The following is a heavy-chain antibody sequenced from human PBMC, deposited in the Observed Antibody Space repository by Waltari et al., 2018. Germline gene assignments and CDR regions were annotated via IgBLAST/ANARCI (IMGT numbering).Heavy chain of an antibody. D-gene: IGHD3-10*01. V-gene: IGHV3-23*01. CDR3: AKRGVFGSGNSFKHNWFDS. CDR2: LSVNGVGT. J-gene: IGHJ5*01. Sequence: GRGEELRWSSTLSVNGVGTYYGTAVKGRFTISRDNSKNTPYLQMNSLRAEDTAIYYCAKRGVFGSGNSFKHNWFDSWVQGSLVTVSS.